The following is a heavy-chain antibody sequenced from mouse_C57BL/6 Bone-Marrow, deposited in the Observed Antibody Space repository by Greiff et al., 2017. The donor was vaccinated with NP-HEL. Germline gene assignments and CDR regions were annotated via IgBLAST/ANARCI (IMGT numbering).Heavy chain of an antibody. CDR1: GYTFTSYG. V-gene: IGHV1-81*01. J-gene: IGHJ2*01. D-gene: IGHD1-1*01. CDR3: ARGLITPLVDY. CDR2: IYPRSGNT. Sequence: QVHVKQSGAELARPGASVKLSCKASGYTFTSYGISWVKQRTGQGLEWIGEIYPRSGNTYYNEKFKGKATLTADKSSSTAYMELRSLTSEDSAVYFCARGLITPLVDYWGQGTTLTVSS.